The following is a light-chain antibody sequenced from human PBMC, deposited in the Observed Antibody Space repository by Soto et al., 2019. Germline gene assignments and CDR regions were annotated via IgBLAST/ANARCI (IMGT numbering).Light chain of an antibody. V-gene: IGKV1-39*01. Sequence: IQMTQSPSSLSASVGDRVTITCRASQSISSYLNWYQQKPGKAPKLLIYAASSLQSGVPSRFSGSGSGTDFTLTISSLQPEDFATYYCQQFRSFPITFGQGTRLEIK. CDR3: QQFRSFPIT. J-gene: IGKJ5*01. CDR2: AAS. CDR1: QSISSY.